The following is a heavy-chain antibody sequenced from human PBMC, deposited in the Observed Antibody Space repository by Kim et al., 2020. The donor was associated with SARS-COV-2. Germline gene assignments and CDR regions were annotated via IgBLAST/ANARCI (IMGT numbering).Heavy chain of an antibody. CDR2: T. V-gene: IGHV4-39*01. D-gene: IGHD3-22*01. Sequence: TYYNPYLKSRVTISVDTSKNQFSLKLSSVTAADTAVYYCSMGDTSGYYDYWGQGTLVTVSS. CDR3: SMGDTSGYYDY. J-gene: IGHJ4*02.